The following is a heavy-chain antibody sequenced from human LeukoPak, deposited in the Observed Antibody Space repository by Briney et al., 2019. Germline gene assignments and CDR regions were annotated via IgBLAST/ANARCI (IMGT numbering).Heavy chain of an antibody. J-gene: IGHJ5*02. Sequence: PSETLSLTCTVSGGSISSYYWSWIRQPPGKGLEWIGYIYYSGSTNYNPSLKSRVTISVDTSKNQFSLKLSSVTAADTAVYYCARVGYSSSWYVNWFDPWGQGTLVTVSS. D-gene: IGHD6-13*01. V-gene: IGHV4-59*01. CDR1: GGSISSYY. CDR3: ARVGYSSSWYVNWFDP. CDR2: IYYSGST.